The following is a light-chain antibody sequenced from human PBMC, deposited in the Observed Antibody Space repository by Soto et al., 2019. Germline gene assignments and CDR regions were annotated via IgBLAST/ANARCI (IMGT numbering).Light chain of an antibody. V-gene: IGLV2-8*01. Sequence: QSALTQPPSASGSPGQSVTISCTGTSSDVGGYNYVSWYQQHPGKAPKLIIYEVTKRPSGVPDRFSGSKFGTTASLTVSGLQAEDEADYYCSSYAGSSNLLFGGGTKLTVL. J-gene: IGLJ2*01. CDR3: SSYAGSSNLL. CDR1: SSDVGGYNY. CDR2: EVT.